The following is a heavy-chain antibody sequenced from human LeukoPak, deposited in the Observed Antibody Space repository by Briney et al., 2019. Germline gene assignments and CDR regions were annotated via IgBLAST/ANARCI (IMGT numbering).Heavy chain of an antibody. V-gene: IGHV3-30*02. CDR2: IRNDDGSNK. Sequence: GGSLRLSCAASGFTFSNYGMHWVRQAPGKGLEWVAFIRNDDGSNKYYADSVKGRFTISRDNSKNTVHLQMNSLRVEDTAVYYCAKDEAKYCQHWGQGTLVTVSA. J-gene: IGHJ1*01. CDR3: AKDEAKYCQH. CDR1: GFTFSNYG.